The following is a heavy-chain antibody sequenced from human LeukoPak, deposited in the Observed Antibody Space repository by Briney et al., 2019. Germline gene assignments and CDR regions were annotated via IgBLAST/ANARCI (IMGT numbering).Heavy chain of an antibody. D-gene: IGHD2-2*01. Sequence: SETLSLTCTVSGGSISSSSYNWGWIRQPPGKGLGWIGAIHHGGSTYYNPSPKSRVTISVDTSKNQFSLKLNSVTAADTAFYYCARLPFCGTTSCPFDYWGQGTLVTVSS. J-gene: IGHJ4*02. CDR1: GGSISSSSYN. V-gene: IGHV4-39*01. CDR3: ARLPFCGTTSCPFDY. CDR2: IHHGGST.